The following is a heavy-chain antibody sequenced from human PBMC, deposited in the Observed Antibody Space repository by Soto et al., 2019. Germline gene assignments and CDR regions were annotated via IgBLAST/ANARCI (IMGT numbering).Heavy chain of an antibody. Sequence: QVQLVESGGGVVQPGRSLRLSCAASGFTFSSYGMHWVRQAPGKGLEWVAVIWYDGSNKYYADSVKGRFTISRDNSKNTLYLQMNSLRAEDTAVYYCARILRYFDWLAGSYYYYYYGMDVWGQGTTVTVSS. D-gene: IGHD3-9*01. CDR3: ARILRYFDWLAGSYYYYYYGMDV. CDR2: IWYDGSNK. V-gene: IGHV3-33*01. CDR1: GFTFSSYG. J-gene: IGHJ6*02.